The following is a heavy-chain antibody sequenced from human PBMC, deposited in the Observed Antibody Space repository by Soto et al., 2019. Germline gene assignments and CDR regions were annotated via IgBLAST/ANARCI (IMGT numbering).Heavy chain of an antibody. Sequence: GASVKVSCKASGGTFSSYAISWVRQAPGQGLEWMGGIIPIFGTANYAQKFQGRVTITADESTSTAYMELSSLRSEDTAVYYCAIGRLLEWLPPGMDVWGQGTTVTVSS. CDR1: GGTFSSYA. J-gene: IGHJ6*02. D-gene: IGHD3-3*01. CDR3: AIGRLLEWLPPGMDV. V-gene: IGHV1-69*13. CDR2: IIPIFGTA.